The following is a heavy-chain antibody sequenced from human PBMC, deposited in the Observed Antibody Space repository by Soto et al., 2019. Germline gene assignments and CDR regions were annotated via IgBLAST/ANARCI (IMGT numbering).Heavy chain of an antibody. J-gene: IGHJ4*02. D-gene: IGHD1-20*01. Sequence: QVQLQESGPGLVKPSQTLSLTCTVSGGSISSGDYYWSWIRQPPGKGLEWIGYIYYSGSTYYNPSLKSRFTTSVDTSKNQFSLKLSSVTAADTAVYYCARYNWNDALGDYWVQGTLVTVSS. CDR3: ARYNWNDALGDY. CDR2: IYYSGST. V-gene: IGHV4-30-4*01. CDR1: GGSISSGDYY.